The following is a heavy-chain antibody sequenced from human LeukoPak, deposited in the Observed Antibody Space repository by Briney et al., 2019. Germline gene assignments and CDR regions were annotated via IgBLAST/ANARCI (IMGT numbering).Heavy chain of an antibody. CDR3: ATVRQGTTRDFEY. D-gene: IGHD1-7*01. V-gene: IGHV3-23*01. CDR2: MSGGGGST. CDR1: GFTFSSYA. Sequence: PGGSLRLSCAASGFTFSSYAMSWVRQAPGKGLEWVSSMSGGGGSTYHADSVKGRFTISRDISKNTLYLQMTSLRAEDTAVYFCATVRQGTTRDFEYWGQGTLVTVSS. J-gene: IGHJ4*02.